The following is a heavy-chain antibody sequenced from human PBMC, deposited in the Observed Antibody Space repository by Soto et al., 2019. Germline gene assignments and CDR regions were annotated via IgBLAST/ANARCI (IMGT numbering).Heavy chain of an antibody. CDR3: ARVVFSVNFNFYYYMDV. D-gene: IGHD3-3*01. V-gene: IGHV1-8*01. CDR1: GYTFTSYD. J-gene: IGHJ6*03. CDR2: MNPNSGNT. Sequence: QVQLVQSGAEVKKPGASVKVSCKASGYTFTSYDINWVRQATGQGLEWMGWMNPNSGNTGYAQKFQGRVTMTRNTSISTAYMELSSLRSEDTAVYYCARVVFSVNFNFYYYMDVWGKGTTVTVSS.